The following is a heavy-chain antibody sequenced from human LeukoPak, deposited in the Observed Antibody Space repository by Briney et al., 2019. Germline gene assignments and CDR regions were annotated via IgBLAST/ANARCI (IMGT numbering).Heavy chain of an antibody. J-gene: IGHJ4*02. CDR3: AREQTPVIHYYFDS. CDR1: GFPFSCYL. Sequence: GGALKISFSASGFPFSCYLMSLVRQAPGKGPEWVANIKQDGSGYYYVDSVKGRFTISRDNAKNSLYLQMNSLRAEDTAVYYCAREQTPVIHYYFDSWGQGTLVTVSS. D-gene: IGHD3-16*02. V-gene: IGHV3-7*01. CDR2: IKQDGSGY.